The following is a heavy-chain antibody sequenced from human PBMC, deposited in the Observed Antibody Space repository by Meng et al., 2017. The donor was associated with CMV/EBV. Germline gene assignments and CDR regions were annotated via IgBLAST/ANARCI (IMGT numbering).Heavy chain of an antibody. CDR3: ARDGGYSSGWYPPQLNYYYYYGMDV. Sequence: GESLKISCAASGFTFSSYSMNWVRQAPGKGLEWVSSISSSSSYIYYADSVKGRFTISRDNAKNSLYLQMNSLGAEDTAVYYCARDGGYSSGWYPPQLNYYYYYGMDVWGQGTTVTVSS. CDR2: ISSSSSYI. D-gene: IGHD6-19*01. CDR1: GFTFSSYS. J-gene: IGHJ6*02. V-gene: IGHV3-21*01.